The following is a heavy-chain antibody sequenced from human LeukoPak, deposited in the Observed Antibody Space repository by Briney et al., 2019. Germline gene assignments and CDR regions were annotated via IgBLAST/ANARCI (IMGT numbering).Heavy chain of an antibody. J-gene: IGHJ4*02. Sequence: PGGSLRLSCAASGFTFSSYAMSWVRQAPGKGLEWVSAISGSGGSTYYADSVKGRFTISRDNSKNTLYLQMNSLRAEDTAVYYCAKPLPPITIFGVVIFDYWGQGTLVTVSS. CDR2: ISGSGGST. V-gene: IGHV3-23*01. D-gene: IGHD3-3*01. CDR3: AKPLPPITIFGVVIFDY. CDR1: GFTFSSYA.